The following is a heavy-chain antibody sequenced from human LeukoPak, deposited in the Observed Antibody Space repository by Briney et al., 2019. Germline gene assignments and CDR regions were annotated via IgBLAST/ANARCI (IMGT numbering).Heavy chain of an antibody. D-gene: IGHD7-27*01. J-gene: IGHJ4*02. V-gene: IGHV3-9*03. Sequence: VQPGRSLRLSCAASGFTFDDYAMHWVRQAPGKGLEWVSGISWNSGSIGYADSVKGRFTISRDNAKNSLYLQMNSLRAEDMALNYCAKDINWGMSSAALDYWGQGTLVTVSS. CDR2: ISWNSGSI. CDR1: GFTFDDYA. CDR3: AKDINWGMSSAALDY.